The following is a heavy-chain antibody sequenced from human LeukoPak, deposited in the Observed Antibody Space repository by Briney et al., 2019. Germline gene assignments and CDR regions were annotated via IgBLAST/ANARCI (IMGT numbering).Heavy chain of an antibody. J-gene: IGHJ4*02. D-gene: IGHD3-10*01. CDR1: GGSISSYY. Sequence: SETLSLTCTVSGGSISSYYWSWIRQPPGKGLEWIGYIYYSGSTNYNPSLKSRVTISVDTSKNQFSLKLSSVTAADTAVYYCARSITMVRGVIITPPGYFDYWGQGTLVTVSS. CDR2: IYYSGST. V-gene: IGHV4-59*08. CDR3: ARSITMVRGVIITPPGYFDY.